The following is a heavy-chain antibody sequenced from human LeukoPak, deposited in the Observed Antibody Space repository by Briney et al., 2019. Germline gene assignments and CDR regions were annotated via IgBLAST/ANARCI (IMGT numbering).Heavy chain of an antibody. D-gene: IGHD4-17*01. V-gene: IGHV3-21*01. CDR3: ARDLYGDYAFDY. J-gene: IGHJ4*02. CDR1: GFTFSSYT. CDR2: ISGGSNYI. Sequence: GGSLRLSCAASGFTFSSYTMNWVRQAPGKGLEWVSSISGGSNYIYYADSVKGRFTISRDSAQNSLYLQMNSLRAEDMAVYYCARDLYGDYAFDYWGQGTLVTVSS.